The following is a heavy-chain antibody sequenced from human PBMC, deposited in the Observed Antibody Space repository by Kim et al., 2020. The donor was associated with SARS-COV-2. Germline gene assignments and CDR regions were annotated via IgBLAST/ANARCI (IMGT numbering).Heavy chain of an antibody. CDR1: GYSFTSYW. Sequence: GESLKISCKGSGYSFTSYWIGWVRQMPGKGLEWMGIIYPGDSDTRYSPSFQGQVTIPADKSISTAYLQWSSLKASDTAMYYCARHGCSSTSCSSRDAFDIWGQGTMVTVSS. J-gene: IGHJ3*02. CDR3: ARHGCSSTSCSSRDAFDI. D-gene: IGHD2-2*01. CDR2: IYPGDSDT. V-gene: IGHV5-51*01.